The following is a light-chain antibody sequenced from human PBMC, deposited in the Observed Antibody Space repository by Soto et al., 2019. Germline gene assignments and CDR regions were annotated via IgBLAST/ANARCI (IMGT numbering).Light chain of an antibody. Sequence: QSALTQPASVSGSPGQSITISCTGTSSDVRGYNYVSWYQQHPGKAPKLMIYDVSNRPSGVSNRFSGSKSGNTASLTISGLQAEDEADYYCCSYTSSSTYVFGTGTKVTVL. J-gene: IGLJ1*01. CDR2: DVS. CDR3: CSYTSSSTYV. V-gene: IGLV2-14*01. CDR1: SSDVRGYNY.